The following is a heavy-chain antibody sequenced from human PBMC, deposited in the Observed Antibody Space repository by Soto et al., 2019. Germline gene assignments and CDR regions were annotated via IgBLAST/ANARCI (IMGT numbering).Heavy chain of an antibody. D-gene: IGHD4-17*01. J-gene: IGHJ4*02. Sequence: ASVKVSCKVPGYTLPYFAMLWVRHAPGQRLEWMGWINAGNGNTKYSQKFQGRVTITRDTSASTAYMELSSLRSEDTAGYYCARSDGPLGDYWGQGTLVTVSS. CDR2: INAGNGNT. CDR1: GYTLPYFA. V-gene: IGHV1-3*01. CDR3: ARSDGPLGDY.